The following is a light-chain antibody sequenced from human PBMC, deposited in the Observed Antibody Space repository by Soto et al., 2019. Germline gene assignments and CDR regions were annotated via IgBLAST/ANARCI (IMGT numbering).Light chain of an antibody. CDR3: SSSTSSSPLDYV. V-gene: IGLV2-14*01. CDR1: SSDVGGYNY. Sequence: QSALTQPASVSGSPGQSITISCTGTSSDVGGYNYVSWYQQHPGKAPKLMIYDVSNRPSGVSNRFSGSKSGNTASLTISGLQAEDEVDYYCSSSTSSSPLDYVFGTGTKVTVL. CDR2: DVS. J-gene: IGLJ1*01.